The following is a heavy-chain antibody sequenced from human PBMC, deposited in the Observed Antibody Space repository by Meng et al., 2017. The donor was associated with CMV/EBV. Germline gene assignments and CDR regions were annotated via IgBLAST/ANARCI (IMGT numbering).Heavy chain of an antibody. CDR1: GFTFSSYG. CDR3: ARDVYYYDSSGYYIDY. D-gene: IGHD3-22*01. J-gene: IGHJ4*02. Sequence: GESLKISCAASGFTFSSYGMYWVRQAPGKGLEWVSSISSSSSYIYYADSVKGRFAISRDNAKNSLYLQMNSLRAEDTAVYYCARDVYYYDSSGYYIDYWGQGTLVTVSS. CDR2: ISSSSSYI. V-gene: IGHV3-21*01.